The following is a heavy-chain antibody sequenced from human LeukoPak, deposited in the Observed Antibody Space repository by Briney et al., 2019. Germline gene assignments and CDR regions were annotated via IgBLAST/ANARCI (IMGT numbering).Heavy chain of an antibody. Sequence: ASVKVSCKASGYSFTTYYMHWVRQAPGQGLEWMGITNPSGGSTDYSQRFQGRVTMTRDTSTSTVHMELSSLRSDDTAVYYCARAEPFSGGWYYHYWGQGTLVTVSS. CDR1: GYSFTTYY. CDR3: ARAEPFSGGWYYHY. J-gene: IGHJ4*02. CDR2: TNPSGGST. D-gene: IGHD6-19*01. V-gene: IGHV1-46*01.